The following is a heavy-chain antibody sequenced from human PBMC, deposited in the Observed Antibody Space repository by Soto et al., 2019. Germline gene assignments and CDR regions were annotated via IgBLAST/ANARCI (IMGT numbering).Heavy chain of an antibody. V-gene: IGHV5-51*01. J-gene: IGHJ4*02. CDR2: IYPGDSDT. D-gene: IGHD1-7*01. Sequence: PGQSLRIRCQFAGYRFTSYWIVWVRQMPGKGLEWMGIIYPGDSDTRYSPSFQGQVTISADKSISTAYLQWSSLKASDTAMYYCASLVGITGTTYWGQRTLVTVSS. CDR3: ASLVGITGTTY. CDR1: GYRFTSYW.